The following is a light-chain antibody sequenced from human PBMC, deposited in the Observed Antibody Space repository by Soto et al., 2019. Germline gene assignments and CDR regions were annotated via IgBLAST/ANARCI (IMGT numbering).Light chain of an antibody. Sequence: DIQMTQSPSTLSASVGDRVTITCRATQSISTSLAWYQQKPGKAPNLLIYGASRRATDIPDRFSGSGSGTDFALTISRLEPEDFAVYYCQLYGSSSYTFGQGTRLEIK. V-gene: IGKV1-5*01. CDR3: QLYGSSSYT. CDR2: GAS. J-gene: IGKJ5*01. CDR1: QSISTS.